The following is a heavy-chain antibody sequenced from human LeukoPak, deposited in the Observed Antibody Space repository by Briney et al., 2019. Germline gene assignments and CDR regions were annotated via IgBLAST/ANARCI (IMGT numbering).Heavy chain of an antibody. Sequence: GGSLRLSCAASGFTFSSYGMSWVRQAPGKGLEWVSAISGSGGSTYYADSVKGRFTISRDNSKNTLYLQMNSLRAEDTAVYHCAKDDRIQTRRYSYNYWGQGTLVTVSS. CDR2: ISGSGGST. CDR1: GFTFSSYG. J-gene: IGHJ4*02. CDR3: AKDDRIQTRRYSYNY. D-gene: IGHD5-18*01. V-gene: IGHV3-23*01.